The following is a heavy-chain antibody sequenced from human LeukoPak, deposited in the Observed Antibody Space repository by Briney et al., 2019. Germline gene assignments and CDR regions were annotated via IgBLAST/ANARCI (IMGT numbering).Heavy chain of an antibody. V-gene: IGHV3-30*18. Sequence: PGGSLRLSCAASGFTFSSYGMHWVRQVPGKGLEWVAVISYDGSNKYYADSVKGRFAISRDNSKNTLYLQMNSLRAEDTAVYYCAKDRSLRVNGMDVWGQGTTVTVSS. CDR3: AKDRSLRVNGMDV. J-gene: IGHJ6*02. CDR2: ISYDGSNK. D-gene: IGHD1-26*01. CDR1: GFTFSSYG.